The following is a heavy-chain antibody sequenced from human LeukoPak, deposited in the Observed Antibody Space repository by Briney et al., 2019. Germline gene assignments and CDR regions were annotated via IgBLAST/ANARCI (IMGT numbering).Heavy chain of an antibody. CDR2: ISWNSGSI. Sequence: QPGRSLRLSCAASGFTFDDYAMHWVRQAPGKGLEWVSGISWNSGSIGYADSVKGRFTISRDNAKNSLYLQMNSLRAEDTAVYYCTGNYYGSGSYADFDYWGQGTLVTVSS. V-gene: IGHV3-9*01. D-gene: IGHD3-10*01. CDR1: GFTFDDYA. CDR3: TGNYYGSGSYADFDY. J-gene: IGHJ4*02.